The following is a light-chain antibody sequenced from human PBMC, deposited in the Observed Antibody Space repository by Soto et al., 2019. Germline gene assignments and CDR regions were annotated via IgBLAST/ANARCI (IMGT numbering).Light chain of an antibody. CDR3: AAWDDSLYGVV. CDR2: RST. Sequence: QSVLTQPRSVSGSPGQSVTISCTGSSSNVGSNSVNWYQHFPGTAPKVLIYRSTQRPSGVPDRFSGSKSGTSASLAISGLQSEDEADYYCAAWDDSLYGVVFGGGTQLTVL. CDR1: SSNVGSNS. J-gene: IGLJ2*01. V-gene: IGLV1-44*01.